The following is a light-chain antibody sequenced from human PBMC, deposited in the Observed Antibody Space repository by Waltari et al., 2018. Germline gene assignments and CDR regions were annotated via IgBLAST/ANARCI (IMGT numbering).Light chain of an antibody. CDR2: GAS. CDR1: QSVSSSY. J-gene: IGKJ1*01. CDR3: QQYGSSPGT. Sequence: EIVLTQSPGTLSLSPGERATLSYRASQSVSSSYFAWYQQKPGQAPRLLIYGASNRATGIPDRFSGSGSGTDFTLTISRLEPEDFAVYYCQQYGSSPGTFGQGTKVET. V-gene: IGKV3-20*01.